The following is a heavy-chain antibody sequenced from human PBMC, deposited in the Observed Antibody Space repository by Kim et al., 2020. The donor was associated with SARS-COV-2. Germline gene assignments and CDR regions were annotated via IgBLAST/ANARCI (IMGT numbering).Heavy chain of an antibody. D-gene: IGHD3-9*01. CDR1: GFTFRNYN. CDR2: INTGSTHI. V-gene: IGHV3-21*01. CDR3: ATSSYDILTGYFYGMDV. Sequence: GGSLRLSCAASGFTFRNYNIKWVRQSPGEGLEWVSSINTGSTHIYYADSGEGRFTISRDNAQNPLYLQMNSLRAEDTAVYYCATSSYDILTGYFYGMDVWGQGTTVTVSS. J-gene: IGHJ6*02.